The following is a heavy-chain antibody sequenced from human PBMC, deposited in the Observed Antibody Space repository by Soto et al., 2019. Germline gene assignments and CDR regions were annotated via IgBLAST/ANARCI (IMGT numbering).Heavy chain of an antibody. CDR3: ARDWSYGDHRSGFDY. CDR2: ISAYNGNT. D-gene: IGHD4-17*01. J-gene: IGHJ4*02. CDR1: GYTFTSYG. Sequence: ASVKVSCKASGYTFTSYGISWVRQAPGQGLEWMGWISAYNGNTNYAQKLQGRVTMTTDTSTSTAYMELRSLRSDDTAVYYCARDWSYGDHRSGFDYWGQGTLVTVSS. V-gene: IGHV1-18*01.